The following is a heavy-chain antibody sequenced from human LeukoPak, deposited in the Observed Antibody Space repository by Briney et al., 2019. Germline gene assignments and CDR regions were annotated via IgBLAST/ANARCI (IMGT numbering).Heavy chain of an antibody. J-gene: IGHJ5*02. D-gene: IGHD2-2*01. CDR1: GGSISSGGYY. CDR2: IYYSGST. Sequence: SETLSLTCTVSGGSISSGGYYWSWIRQHPGKGLEWIGYIYYSGSTYYNPSLKSRVAISVDTSKNQFSLKLSSVTAADTAVYYCARTALGYCSCTSCYRRNWFDPWGQGTLVTVSS. CDR3: ARTALGYCSCTSCYRRNWFDP. V-gene: IGHV4-31*03.